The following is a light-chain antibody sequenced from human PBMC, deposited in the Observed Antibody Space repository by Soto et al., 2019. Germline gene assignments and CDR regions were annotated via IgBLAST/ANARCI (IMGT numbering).Light chain of an antibody. CDR2: DAS. J-gene: IGKJ2*01. CDR1: QSVSSY. Sequence: EIVLTQSPATLSLSPGERATLSCRASQSVSSYFAWYQQKPGQAPRLLIYDASNRATGIPARFTGSGSGTDFTLTISSLEPEDFAVYYCQQRSNWPLFGQGTKLEIK. V-gene: IGKV3-11*01. CDR3: QQRSNWPL.